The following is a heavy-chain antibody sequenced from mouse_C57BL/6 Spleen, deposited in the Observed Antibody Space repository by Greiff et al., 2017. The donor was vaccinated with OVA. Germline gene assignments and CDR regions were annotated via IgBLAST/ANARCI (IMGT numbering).Heavy chain of an antibody. Sequence: QVQLQQPGAELVKPGASVKMSCKASGYTFTSYWITWVKQRPGQGLEWIGDIYPGSGSTNYNEKFKSKATLTVDTSSSTAYMQLSSLTSEDSAVYYCARDHYGSSIYDAMDYWGQGTSVTVSS. V-gene: IGHV1-55*01. CDR1: GYTFTSYW. CDR3: ARDHYGSSIYDAMDY. CDR2: IYPGSGST. D-gene: IGHD1-1*01. J-gene: IGHJ4*01.